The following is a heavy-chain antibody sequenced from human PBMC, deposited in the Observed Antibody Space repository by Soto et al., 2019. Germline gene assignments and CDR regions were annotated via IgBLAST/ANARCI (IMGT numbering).Heavy chain of an antibody. Sequence: SETLSLTCTVSGGSISSYYWSWIRQPPGKGLEWIGYIYYSGSTNYNPSLKSRVTISVDTSKNQFSLKLSSVTAADTAVYYCAREGSYKNYYYYGMDVWGQGNTVTVSS. J-gene: IGHJ6*02. CDR2: IYYSGST. V-gene: IGHV4-59*01. CDR3: AREGSYKNYYYYGMDV. CDR1: GGSISSYY. D-gene: IGHD2-15*01.